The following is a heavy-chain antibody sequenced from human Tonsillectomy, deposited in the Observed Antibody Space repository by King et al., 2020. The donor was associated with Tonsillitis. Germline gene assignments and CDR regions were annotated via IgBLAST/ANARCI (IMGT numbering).Heavy chain of an antibody. CDR1: GGSITRSNYY. CDR3: TIQHDGDYPDY. CDR2: VYYTGST. D-gene: IGHD4-17*01. V-gene: IGHV4-39*01. J-gene: IGHJ4*02. Sequence: LQLQESGPGLVKPSETLSLTCTVSGGSITRSNYYWGWIRQSPRNGLEWIGSVYYTGSTYYNSSLKSRVIVSLDTSKNHFSLRLSSVTAADTAVYYCTIQHDGDYPDYWGQGILVTVSS.